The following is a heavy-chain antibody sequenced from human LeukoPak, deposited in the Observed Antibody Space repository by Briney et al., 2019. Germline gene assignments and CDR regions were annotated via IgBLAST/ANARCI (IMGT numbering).Heavy chain of an antibody. V-gene: IGHV4-34*01. J-gene: IGHJ4*02. Sequence: SETLSLTCAVYGGSFSGYYWSWIRQPPGKGLEWIGEINHSGSTNYNPSLKSRVTISVDTSKNQFSLKLSSVTAADTAVYYCARGLVVPAARMPYFNYWGQGTLVTVSS. CDR3: ARGLVVPAARMPYFNY. CDR1: GGSFSGYY. CDR2: INHSGST. D-gene: IGHD2-2*01.